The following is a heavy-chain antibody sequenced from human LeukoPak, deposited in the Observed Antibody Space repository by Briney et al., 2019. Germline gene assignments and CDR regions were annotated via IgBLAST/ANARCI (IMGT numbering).Heavy chain of an antibody. J-gene: IGHJ3*02. D-gene: IGHD4-17*01. CDR2: IYSGGST. CDR3: ARHLSGDDI. Sequence: GGSLRLSCAASEFIVSSNYMSWVRQAPGKGLEWVSIIYSGGSTYYADSVKGRFTISRDNSKNTLYLQMNSLRAEDTAVYYCARHLSGDDIWGQGTMVTVSS. V-gene: IGHV3-53*01. CDR1: EFIVSSNY.